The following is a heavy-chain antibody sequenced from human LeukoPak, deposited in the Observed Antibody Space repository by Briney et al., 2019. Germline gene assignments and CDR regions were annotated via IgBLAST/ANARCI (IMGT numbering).Heavy chain of an antibody. CDR1: GFTFSSYG. V-gene: IGHV3-30*02. CDR2: IRNDGSNK. D-gene: IGHD2-15*01. Sequence: GGSLRLSCAASGFTFSSYGMHWVRQAPGKGLEWVAFIRNDGSNKYYADPVKGRFTISRDNSKNTLYLQMNSLRAEDTSVYYCAQGDCSGGSCPGPLNWGQGTRVTVSS. J-gene: IGHJ4*02. CDR3: AQGDCSGGSCPGPLN.